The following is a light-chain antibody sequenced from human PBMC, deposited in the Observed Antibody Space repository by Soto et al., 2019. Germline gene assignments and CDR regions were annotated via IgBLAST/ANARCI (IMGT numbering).Light chain of an antibody. V-gene: IGLV2-14*01. Sequence: QSALTQPASVSGSPGQSITISCTGTSSDVGGYNYVSWYQQQAGKAPKLIIHEVSNRPSGVSNRFSGSKSGNTASLTISGLQAEDEADYYCSSYTTSHTLVFGGGTKLTVL. CDR1: SSDVGGYNY. CDR3: SSYTTSHTLV. CDR2: EVS. J-gene: IGLJ2*01.